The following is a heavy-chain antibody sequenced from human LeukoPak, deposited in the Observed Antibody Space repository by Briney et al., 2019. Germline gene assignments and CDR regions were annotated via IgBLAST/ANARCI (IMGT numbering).Heavy chain of an antibody. CDR2: ISGSGGST. J-gene: IGHJ4*02. CDR1: GFTVSSNY. V-gene: IGHV3-23*01. D-gene: IGHD5-24*01. CDR3: ASGRDGYNLNY. Sequence: PGGSLRLSCAASGFTVSSNYMSWVRQAPGKGLEWVSAISGSGGSTYYADSVKGRFTISRDNSKNTLYLQMNSLRAEDTAVYYCASGRDGYNLNYWGQGTLVTVSS.